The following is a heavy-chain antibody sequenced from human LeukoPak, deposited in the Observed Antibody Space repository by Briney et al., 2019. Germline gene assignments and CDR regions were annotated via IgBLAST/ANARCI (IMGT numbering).Heavy chain of an antibody. Sequence: GGSLRLSCVASGFSFGSYWMAWVRQAPGKGLEWVANMKHDGIEKYHVDSVKGRFTISRDNTKNSLSLQMNSLNVDDTGVYFCTRDALFGSGRTHLDFWSQGTLVPVSS. CDR2: MKHDGIEK. D-gene: IGHD3-10*01. V-gene: IGHV3-7*04. J-gene: IGHJ4*02. CDR1: GFSFGSYW. CDR3: TRDALFGSGRTHLDF.